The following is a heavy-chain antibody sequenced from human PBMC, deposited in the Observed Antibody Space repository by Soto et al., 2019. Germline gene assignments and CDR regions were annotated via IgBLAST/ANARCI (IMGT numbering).Heavy chain of an antibody. J-gene: IGHJ6*02. Sequence: ASVKVSCKASGYTFTSYDINWVRQATGQGLEWMGWMNPHSGNTGYAQKFQGRVTMTSNTSISTAYMELISLRSEDTAVYYCARELFCSGFPIPDVWGQGTTVTVSS. V-gene: IGHV1-8*01. CDR1: GYTFTSYD. D-gene: IGHD3-3*01. CDR2: MNPHSGNT. CDR3: ARELFCSGFPIPDV.